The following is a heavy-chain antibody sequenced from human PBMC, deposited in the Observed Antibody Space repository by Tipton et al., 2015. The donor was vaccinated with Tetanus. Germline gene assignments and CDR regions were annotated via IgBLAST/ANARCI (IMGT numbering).Heavy chain of an antibody. V-gene: IGHV4-39*07. CDR1: GYSITRGSYY. CDR2: INYDGST. Sequence: GLVKPSETLSLTCSVSGYSITRGSYYWSWIRQPPGKGLEWVGEINYDGSTNYSPSLKSRVTLSLDTTKKQVSLKLSSVTAADTAVYYCARRSYCSSSRCFDAFDLWGQGTMVTVSS. D-gene: IGHD2-2*01. J-gene: IGHJ3*01. CDR3: ARRSYCSSSRCFDAFDL.